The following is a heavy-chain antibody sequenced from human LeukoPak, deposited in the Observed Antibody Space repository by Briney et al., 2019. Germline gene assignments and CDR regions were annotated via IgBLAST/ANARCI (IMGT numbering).Heavy chain of an antibody. CDR1: GFTFSSYA. CDR3: AKDITYCGGACRDY. Sequence: PGGSLRLSCAASGFTFSSYAMSWVRQAPGKGLEWVSAISGSGGSTYYADSVKGRFTISRDNSKNTLYLQMNSLRAEDTAVYYCAKDITYCGGACRDYWGQGPLVTVSS. CDR2: ISGSGGST. D-gene: IGHD2-21*02. V-gene: IGHV3-23*01. J-gene: IGHJ4*02.